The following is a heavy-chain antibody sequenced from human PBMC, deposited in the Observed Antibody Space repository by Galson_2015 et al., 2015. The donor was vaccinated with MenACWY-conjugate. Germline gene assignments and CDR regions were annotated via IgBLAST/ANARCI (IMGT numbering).Heavy chain of an antibody. D-gene: IGHD5-18*01. J-gene: IGHJ1*01. Sequence: SLRLSCAASGFTFSTYSMNWVRQAPGKGLEWVSAISSSGNTIYYEDSVKGRFTISRDNAKNSLYLQMNIVRDDDTAVYYCASVPGCSYGNYDWWGQGTLVTVSS. CDR1: GFTFSTYS. CDR2: ISSSGNTI. CDR3: ASVPGCSYGNYDW. V-gene: IGHV3-48*02.